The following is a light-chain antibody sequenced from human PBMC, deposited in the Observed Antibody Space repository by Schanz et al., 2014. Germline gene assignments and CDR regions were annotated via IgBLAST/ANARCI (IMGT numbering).Light chain of an antibody. V-gene: IGLV2-14*01. CDR1: TSDVGGYNY. J-gene: IGLJ2*01. CDR3: SSYRRTDTTYVV. Sequence: QSALTQPASVSGSPGQSITISCTGTTSDVGGYNYVSWYQQHPGKAPKLMIYDVSSRPSGVSNRFSGSRSGNTASLTISGLQAEDEADYYCSSYRRTDTTYVVFGGGTKLTVL. CDR2: DVS.